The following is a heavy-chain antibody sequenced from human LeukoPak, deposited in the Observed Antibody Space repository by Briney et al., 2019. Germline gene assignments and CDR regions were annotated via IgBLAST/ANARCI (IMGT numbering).Heavy chain of an antibody. V-gene: IGHV4-38-2*02. CDR3: ARRMGVVGATTVDY. Sequence: SETLSLTCTVPGYSISSGYYWSWIRQPPGKGLEWIGEINHSGSTNYNPSLKSRVTILVDTSKNQFSLKLSSVTAADTAVYYCARRMGVVGATTVDYWGQGTLVTVSS. CDR1: GYSISSGYY. D-gene: IGHD1-26*01. CDR2: INHSGST. J-gene: IGHJ4*02.